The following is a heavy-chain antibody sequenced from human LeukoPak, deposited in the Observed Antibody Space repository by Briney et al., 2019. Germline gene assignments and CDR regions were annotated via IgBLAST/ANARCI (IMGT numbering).Heavy chain of an antibody. V-gene: IGHV3-23*01. CDR2: ISGSGGSI. CDR1: GFTFSRYA. D-gene: IGHD1-20*01. Sequence: GGSLRLSCAASGFTFSRYAMSWVRQAPGKGLEWVSPISGSGGSIYYADCVRGRFTISRDNSGNSIYLQMNSLRAEDTAVYYCARFVANWNPGGMDVWGQGTTVIVSS. CDR3: ARFVANWNPGGMDV. J-gene: IGHJ6*02.